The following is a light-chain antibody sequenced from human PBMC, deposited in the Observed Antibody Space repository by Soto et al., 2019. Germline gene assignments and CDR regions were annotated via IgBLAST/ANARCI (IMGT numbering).Light chain of an antibody. CDR3: AAWDDSPNGVV. CDR2: SNT. Sequence: QSVLTQPPSASGTPGQRVTISCSGSSSNIGSHTVNWYQQLPGTAPRLLIYSNTQRPSGVPDRFSGSKSGTSASLAISGLQSEYVADYYCAAWDDSPNGVVFGGGTKLTVL. J-gene: IGLJ2*01. CDR1: SSNIGSHT. V-gene: IGLV1-44*01.